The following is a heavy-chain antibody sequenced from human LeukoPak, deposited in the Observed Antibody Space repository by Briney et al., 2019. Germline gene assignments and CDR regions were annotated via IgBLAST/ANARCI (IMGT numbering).Heavy chain of an antibody. D-gene: IGHD3-10*01. CDR1: GYTFTGYY. CDR2: INPNSGGT. CDR3: ARDSSRLWFGELLLDY. V-gene: IGHV1-2*02. Sequence: GASVKVSCKASGYTFTGYYMHWVRQAPGQGLEWMGWINPNSGGTNYAQKFQGRVTMTRDTSISTAYMELSRLRSDDTAVYYCARDSSRLWFGELLLDYWGQGTLVTVSS. J-gene: IGHJ4*02.